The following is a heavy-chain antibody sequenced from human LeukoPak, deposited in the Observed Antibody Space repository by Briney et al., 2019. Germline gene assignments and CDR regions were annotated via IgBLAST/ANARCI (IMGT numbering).Heavy chain of an antibody. V-gene: IGHV1-18*01. J-gene: IGHJ3*02. Sequence: GASVKVSCKASGYTFTSYGISWVRQAPGQGLEWMGWISAYNGNTNYAQKFQGRVTMTRDMSTSTVYMELSSLRSEDTAVYYCARVKTYPLNDAFDIWGQGTMVTVSS. CDR1: GYTFTSYG. CDR2: ISAYNGNT. CDR3: ARVKTYPLNDAFDI.